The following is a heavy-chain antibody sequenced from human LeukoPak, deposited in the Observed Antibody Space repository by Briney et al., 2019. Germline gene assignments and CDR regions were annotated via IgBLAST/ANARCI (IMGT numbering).Heavy chain of an antibody. J-gene: IGHJ5*02. CDR2: IYTSGST. Sequence: SETLSLTCTVSGGSISSGSYYWSWIRQPARKGLEWIGRIYTSGSTNYNPSLKSRVTMSVDTSKNQFSLKLSSVTAADTAVYYCARVGRYGSWFDPWGQGTLVTVSS. V-gene: IGHV4-61*02. CDR1: GGSISSGSYY. CDR3: ARVGRYGSWFDP. D-gene: IGHD2-15*01.